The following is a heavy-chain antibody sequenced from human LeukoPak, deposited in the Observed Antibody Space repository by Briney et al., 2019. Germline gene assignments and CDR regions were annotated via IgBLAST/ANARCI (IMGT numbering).Heavy chain of an antibody. V-gene: IGHV1-69*05. CDR2: IIPIFGTA. D-gene: IGHD1-7*01. CDR3: ARDGITGTTGEGV. Sequence: SVKVSCKASGGTFSSYAISWVRQAPGQGLEWMGRIIPIFGTANYAQKFQGRVTITTDESTSTAYMELSSLRSEDTAVYYCARDGITGTTGEGVWGQGTLVTVSS. J-gene: IGHJ4*02. CDR1: GGTFSSYA.